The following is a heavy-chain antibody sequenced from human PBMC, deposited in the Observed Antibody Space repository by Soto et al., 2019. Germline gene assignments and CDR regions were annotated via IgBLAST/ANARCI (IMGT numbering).Heavy chain of an antibody. CDR2: IYYSGST. D-gene: IGHD3-9*01. J-gene: IGHJ3*02. V-gene: IGHV4-39*01. CDR3: ARYYWLLTTFDDFDI. CDR1: GCSISSIIYY. Sequence: HLQLPESGTGLVKPSETLSLTCTVSGCSISSIIYYWGWIRQPPGKGLEWIGSIYYSGSTYYNPSLQSRVTISVDTSKNQFSLKPSSVTAADTAVYYCARYYWLLTTFDDFDIWGQGTMVSVSS.